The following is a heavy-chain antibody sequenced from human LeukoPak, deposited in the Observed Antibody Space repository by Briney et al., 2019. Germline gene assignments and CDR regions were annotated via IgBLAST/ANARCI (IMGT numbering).Heavy chain of an antibody. J-gene: IGHJ4*02. D-gene: IGHD3-10*01. CDR2: ISSSSSTI. V-gene: IGHV3-48*04. CDR1: GFAFSSYS. CDR3: AREGGITMVRGVIITFHKYFDY. Sequence: HPGGSLRLSCAASGFAFSSYSMNWVRQAPGKGLEWVSYISSSSSTIYYADSVKGRFTISRDNAKNSLYLQMNSLRAEDTAVYYCAREGGITMVRGVIITFHKYFDYWGQGTLVTVSS.